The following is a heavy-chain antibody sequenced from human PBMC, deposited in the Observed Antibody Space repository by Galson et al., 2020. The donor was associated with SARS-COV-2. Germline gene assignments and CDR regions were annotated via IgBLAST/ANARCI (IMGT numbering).Heavy chain of an antibody. CDR2: TGGGT. D-gene: IGHD2-8*01. V-gene: IGHV3-23*01. CDR3: ARQPGYCPTGVCYNFDS. Sequence: TGGSLRLSCVASGFTFRNHAMSWVRQAPGKGLEWVSVTGGGTYYADSVKGRFTISRDNSKNTLFLQMNSLRAEDTAVYYCARQPGYCPTGVCYNFDSWGQGTLVTVSS. CDR1: GFTFRNHA. J-gene: IGHJ4*02.